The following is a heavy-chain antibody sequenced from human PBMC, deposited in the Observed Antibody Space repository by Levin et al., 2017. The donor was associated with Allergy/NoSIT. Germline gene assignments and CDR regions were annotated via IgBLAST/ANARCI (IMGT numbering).Heavy chain of an antibody. J-gene: IGHJ2*01. CDR3: ARDYMRDQLRRKAVWYFDL. CDR1: GGSISSGDYY. D-gene: IGHD2-2*01. CDR2: IYYSGST. Sequence: SQTLSLTCTVSGGSISSGDYYWSWIRQPPGKGLEWIGYIYYSGSTYYNPSLKSRVTISVDTSKNQFSLKLSSVTAADTAVYYCARDYMRDQLRRKAVWYFDLWGRGTLVTVSS. V-gene: IGHV4-30-4*01.